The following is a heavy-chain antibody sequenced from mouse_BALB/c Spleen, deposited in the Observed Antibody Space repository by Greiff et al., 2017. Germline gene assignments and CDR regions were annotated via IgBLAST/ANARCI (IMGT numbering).Heavy chain of an antibody. Sequence: QVQLQQSAAELARPGASVKMSCKASGYTFTSYTMHWVKQRPGQGLEWIGYINPSSGYTEYNQKFKDKTTLTADKSSSTAYMQLSSLTSEDSAVYYCARLDRYDDGGWGAMDYWGQGTSVTVSS. V-gene: IGHV1-4*02. CDR3: ARLDRYDDGGWGAMDY. J-gene: IGHJ4*01. CDR2: INPSSGYT. D-gene: IGHD2-14*01. CDR1: GYTFTSYT.